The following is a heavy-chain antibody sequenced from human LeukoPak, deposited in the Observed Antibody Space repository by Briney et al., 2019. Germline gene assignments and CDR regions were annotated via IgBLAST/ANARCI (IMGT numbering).Heavy chain of an antibody. Sequence: SETLSLTCAVYGGSFSGYYWSWIRQPPGKGLEWIGEINHSGSTNYNPSLKSRVTISVDTSKNQSSLKLSSVTAADTAVYYCARGFNWFDPWGQGTLVTVSS. J-gene: IGHJ5*02. V-gene: IGHV4-34*01. CDR2: INHSGST. CDR3: ARGFNWFDP. CDR1: GGSFSGYY.